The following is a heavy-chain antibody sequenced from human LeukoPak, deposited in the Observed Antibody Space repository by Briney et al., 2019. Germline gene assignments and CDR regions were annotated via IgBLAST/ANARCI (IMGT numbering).Heavy chain of an antibody. CDR3: ARAPKYSSSWSIPPLPRY. V-gene: IGHV1-2*02. D-gene: IGHD6-13*01. J-gene: IGHJ4*02. CDR2: INPNSGGT. CDR1: GYTFTDYY. Sequence: ASVKVSCKASGYTFTDYYMHWVRQAPGQGLEWMGWINPNSGGTNYAQKFQGRVTMTRDTSISTAYMELSRLRSDDTAVYYCARAPKYSSSWSIPPLPRYWGQGTLVTVSS.